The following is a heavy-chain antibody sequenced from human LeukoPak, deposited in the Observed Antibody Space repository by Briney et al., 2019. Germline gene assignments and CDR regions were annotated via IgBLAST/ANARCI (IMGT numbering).Heavy chain of an antibody. D-gene: IGHD3/OR15-3a*01. CDR1: GYTFTGYY. Sequence: ASVKVSCKASGYTFTGYYMHWVRQAPGQGLEWMGWINPNNGDTNFAQKFQGRVAMTRDTSMNTVYMELSSLRSDDTAVYYCARRGYEFSDLDNWGQGTLVTVSS. CDR3: ARRGYEFSDLDN. V-gene: IGHV1-2*02. CDR2: INPNNGDT. J-gene: IGHJ4*02.